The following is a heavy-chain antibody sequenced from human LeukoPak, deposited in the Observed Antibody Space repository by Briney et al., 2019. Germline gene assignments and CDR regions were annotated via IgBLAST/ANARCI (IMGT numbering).Heavy chain of an antibody. D-gene: IGHD4-17*01. Sequence: PGGSLRLSCAASGFTFSSYSMNWVRQAPGKGLEWVSSISSSSSYIYYADSVKGRFTISRDNAKNSLYLQMNSLRAEDTAVYYCATHPTVVKAHDYWGQGTLATVSS. CDR2: ISSSSSYI. V-gene: IGHV3-21*01. CDR1: GFTFSSYS. CDR3: ATHPTVVKAHDY. J-gene: IGHJ4*02.